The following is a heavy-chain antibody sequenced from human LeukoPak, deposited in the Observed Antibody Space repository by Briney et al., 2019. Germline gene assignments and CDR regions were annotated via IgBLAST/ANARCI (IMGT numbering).Heavy chain of an antibody. V-gene: IGHV3-7*01. J-gene: IGHJ4*02. CDR1: GFTFSSYW. CDR3: AHYNPDSGSHDY. CDR2: IKQDGSEK. Sequence: GGSLRLSCAASGFTFSSYWMSWVRQAPGKGLEGVANIKQDGSEKNYVDSVKGRFTISRDNAQNSLYLQMNSLRAEDTAVYYCAHYNPDSGSHDYWGQGTLVTVSS. D-gene: IGHD3-10*01.